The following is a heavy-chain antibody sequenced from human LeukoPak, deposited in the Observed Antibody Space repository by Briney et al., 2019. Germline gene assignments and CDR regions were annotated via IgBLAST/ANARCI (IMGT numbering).Heavy chain of an antibody. D-gene: IGHD2-21*02. J-gene: IGHJ4*02. CDR3: ARLGTDCGGDCYGFDY. CDR2: IYPSDSDT. Sequence: GESLKISCKGSGYSFTSYWIGWVRQMPGKGLEWMGIIYPSDSDTRYSPSFQGQVTISADKSISTAYLQWSSLKASDTAMYYCARLGTDCGGDCYGFDYWGQGTLVTVSS. V-gene: IGHV5-51*01. CDR1: GYSFTSYW.